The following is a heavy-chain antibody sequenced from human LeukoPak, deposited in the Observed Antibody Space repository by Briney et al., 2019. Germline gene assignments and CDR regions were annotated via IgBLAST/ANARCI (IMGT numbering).Heavy chain of an antibody. D-gene: IGHD4-17*01. V-gene: IGHV3-21*01. J-gene: IGHJ4*02. CDR1: GFTFSSYS. CDR2: ITSSSSYI. CDR3: ARVYGDPGD. Sequence: PGGSLRLSCAASGFTFSSYSMNWVRQAPGKGLEWVSFITSSSSYIYYADSVKGRFTISRDNSKNTLYLQMNSLRAEDTAVYYCARVYGDPGDWGQGTLVTVSS.